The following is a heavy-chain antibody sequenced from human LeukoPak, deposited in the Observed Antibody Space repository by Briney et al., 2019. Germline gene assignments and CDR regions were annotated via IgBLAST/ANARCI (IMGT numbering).Heavy chain of an antibody. V-gene: IGHV3-73*01. CDR1: GFTFSGSA. J-gene: IGHJ1*01. CDR2: IDKKDKGYATAT. D-gene: IGHD5-12*01. Sequence: PGGSLKLSCAASGFTFSGSAIHWVRQSSGKGLEWVGQIDKKDKGYATATAYAASVKGRFTISRDDSKNTLYLQMNSLKTEDTAVYYCATGREGNSDDYKYSQHWGQGTLVTVSS. CDR3: ATGREGNSDDYKYSQH.